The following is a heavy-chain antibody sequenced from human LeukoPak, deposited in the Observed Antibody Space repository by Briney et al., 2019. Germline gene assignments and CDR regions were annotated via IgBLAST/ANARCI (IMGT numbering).Heavy chain of an antibody. CDR1: GFTFSSYS. J-gene: IGHJ4*02. CDR2: ISSSSSYI. Sequence: SGGSLRLSCAASGFTFSSYSMNWVRQAPGKGLEWVSSISSSSSYIYYADSVKGRFTISRDNAKNSLYLQMNSLRAEDTAVYYCARDDDLAVAGTGFDYWGQGTLVTVSS. CDR3: ARDDDLAVAGTGFDY. D-gene: IGHD6-19*01. V-gene: IGHV3-21*01.